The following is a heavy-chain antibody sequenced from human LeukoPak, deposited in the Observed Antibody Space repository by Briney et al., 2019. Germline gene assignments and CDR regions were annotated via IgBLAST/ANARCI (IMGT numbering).Heavy chain of an antibody. CDR3: ARGLLFSWFDP. Sequence: SETLSLTCTVSGGSISSYYWSWIRQPPGKGLEWIGYIYYSGSTNYNPSLKSRVTISVDTSKNQFSLKLSSVTAADTAVYYCARGLLFSWFDPWGQGTLATVSS. J-gene: IGHJ5*02. D-gene: IGHD2-21*02. CDR2: IYYSGST. CDR1: GGSISSYY. V-gene: IGHV4-59*08.